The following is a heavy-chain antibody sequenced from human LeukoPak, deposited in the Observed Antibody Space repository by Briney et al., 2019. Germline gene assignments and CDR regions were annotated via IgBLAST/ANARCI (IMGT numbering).Heavy chain of an antibody. J-gene: IGHJ4*02. CDR1: VFTFSQYW. CDR2: IKQDGSEK. CDR3: ASYRYRSSCYIY. D-gene: IGHD6-13*01. V-gene: IGHV3-7*01. Sequence: GGSLRLSCAASVFTFSQYWMTWVRQAPGKGLEWVANIKQDGSEKYYVDSVKGRFTISRDNAKNSLYLQMNSLRAEDTAVYFCASYRYRSSCYIYWGQGTLVTVSS.